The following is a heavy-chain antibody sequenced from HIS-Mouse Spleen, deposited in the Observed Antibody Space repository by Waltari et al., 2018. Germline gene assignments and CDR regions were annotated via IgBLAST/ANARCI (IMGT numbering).Heavy chain of an antibody. D-gene: IGHD6-6*01. CDR3: ARGLGYSSSSDFDY. V-gene: IGHV4-34*01. Sequence: QVQLQQWGAGLLKPSETLSLTCAVSGGSSSGYYWSWLRQPPGKGLEWIGEINHSGSTNYNPSLKSRVTISVDTSKNQFSLKLSSVTAADTAVYYCARGLGYSSSSDFDYWGQGTLVTVSS. CDR2: INHSGST. J-gene: IGHJ4*02. CDR1: GGSSSGYY.